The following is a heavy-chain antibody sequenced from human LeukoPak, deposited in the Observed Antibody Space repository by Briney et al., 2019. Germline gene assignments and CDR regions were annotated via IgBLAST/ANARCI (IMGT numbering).Heavy chain of an antibody. J-gene: IGHJ6*02. CDR2: ISYDGSNK. Sequence: GGSLRLSCAASGFTFSSYGMHWVRQAPGKGLEWVAVISYDGSNKYHADSVKGRFTISRDNSKNTLYLQMNSLRAEDTAVYYCAKDLYYYGSGSRSYGMDVWGQGTTVTVSS. CDR1: GFTFSSYG. V-gene: IGHV3-30*18. CDR3: AKDLYYYGSGSRSYGMDV. D-gene: IGHD3-10*01.